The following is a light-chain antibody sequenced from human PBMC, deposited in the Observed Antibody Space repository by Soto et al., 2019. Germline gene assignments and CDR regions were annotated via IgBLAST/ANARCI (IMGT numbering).Light chain of an antibody. V-gene: IGKV1-5*01. J-gene: IGKJ1*01. CDR2: DAS. CDR1: RNINTW. Sequence: DIQMTQCPSTLAASVGDRVTITCRASRNINTWLALYQQRPGRAPKLVSYDASSWESGVPSRFSGSGSGTDFTLTITSLQHDDFATYSWQPYINYSWTFAQGTQVDI. CDR3: QPYINYSWT.